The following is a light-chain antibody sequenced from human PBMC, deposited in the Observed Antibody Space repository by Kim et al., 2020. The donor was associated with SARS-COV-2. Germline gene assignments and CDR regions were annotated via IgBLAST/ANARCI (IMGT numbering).Light chain of an antibody. CDR2: GAS. CDR3: QHYNNWPPYT. J-gene: IGKJ2*01. V-gene: IGKV3-15*01. Sequence: EIVMTQSPATLSVSPGERATLSCRASQSVSSNLAWYQQKPGQAPRLLIFGASTRATGIPDRFSGSGSETEFILTISSLQSEDFAVYYCQHYNNWPPYTFGQGTKLDI. CDR1: QSVSSN.